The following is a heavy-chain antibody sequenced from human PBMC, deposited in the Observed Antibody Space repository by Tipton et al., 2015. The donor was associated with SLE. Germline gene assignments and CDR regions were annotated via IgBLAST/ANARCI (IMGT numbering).Heavy chain of an antibody. Sequence: TLSLTCTVSGGSINIYYWSWVRQSPGEGLEWIGYIFHSGSTNSNPSLKSRVAMSLDTSKNQFSLRLSSVSTADTAVYCCARGSDYYGYFEYWGQGVLVTVSS. CDR1: GGSINIYY. CDR3: ARGSDYYGYFEY. V-gene: IGHV4-59*12. J-gene: IGHJ4*02. CDR2: IFHSGST. D-gene: IGHD3-16*01.